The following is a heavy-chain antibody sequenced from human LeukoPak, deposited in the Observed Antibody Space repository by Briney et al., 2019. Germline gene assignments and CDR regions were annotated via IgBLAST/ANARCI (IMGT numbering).Heavy chain of an antibody. V-gene: IGHV4-39*01. CDR2: IYYIGST. J-gene: IGHJ4*02. Sequence: SNTLSLTCTVSGRSISSSSYYWAWIRQPPGKGLEWIGNIYYIGSTYYNPALKSRVTISVDTSKNQSSLKPSSVTAADTAVYYCARQDYGDYAFDYWGQGTLLTVSS. D-gene: IGHD4-17*01. CDR3: ARQDYGDYAFDY. CDR1: GRSISSSSYY.